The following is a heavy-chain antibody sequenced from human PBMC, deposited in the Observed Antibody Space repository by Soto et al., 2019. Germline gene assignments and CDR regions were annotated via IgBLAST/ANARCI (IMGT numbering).Heavy chain of an antibody. CDR2: ISGSGGST. V-gene: IGHV3-23*01. CDR1: GFTFSSYA. J-gene: IGHJ4*02. D-gene: IGHD3-9*01. CDR3: AKDLDYYDILTGPDY. Sequence: GGSLRLSCAASGFTFSSYAMSWVRQAPGKGLEWVSAISGSGGSTYYADSVKGRFTISRDNSKNTLYLQMNSLRAEDTAVYYCAKDLDYYDILTGPDYWRQGTLVTVSS.